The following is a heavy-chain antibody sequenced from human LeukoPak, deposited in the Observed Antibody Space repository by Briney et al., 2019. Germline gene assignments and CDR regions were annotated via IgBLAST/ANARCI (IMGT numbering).Heavy chain of an antibody. Sequence: PSETLSLTCTVSGDSISSGRHYWNWIRQPAGKGLEWIGRIYTSGSNNYNPSLKSRVTMSVDTSKNQFSLKLSSVTAADTAMYYCAREVADYGGYYYYHYMDVWGKGTTVTISS. CDR2: IYTSGSN. J-gene: IGHJ6*03. CDR3: AREVADYGGYYYYHYMDV. CDR1: GDSISSGRHY. V-gene: IGHV4-61*02. D-gene: IGHD4-23*01.